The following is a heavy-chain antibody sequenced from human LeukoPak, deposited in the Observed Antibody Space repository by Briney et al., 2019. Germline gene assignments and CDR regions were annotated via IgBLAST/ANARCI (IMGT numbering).Heavy chain of an antibody. Sequence: GASVKVSCKASGYSFTNYDINWVRQATGQGLEWMGWMNPKSGDTGYSQKFQGRVLITRDTSINTAYMELSSLGSDDTAVYYCASDGRGSRSSWFDPWGQGTLVIVSS. D-gene: IGHD3-10*01. CDR2: MNPKSGDT. J-gene: IGHJ5*02. CDR3: ASDGRGSRSSWFDP. V-gene: IGHV1-8*03. CDR1: GYSFTNYD.